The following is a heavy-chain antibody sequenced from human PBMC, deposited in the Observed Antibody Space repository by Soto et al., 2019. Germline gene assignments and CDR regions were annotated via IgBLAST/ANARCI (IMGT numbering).Heavy chain of an antibody. V-gene: IGHV4-59*01. CDR3: ATGGIVVVRDAFDI. Sequence: SETLSLTCTVSGGSISSYYWSWIRQPPGKGLEWIGYIYYSGSTNYNPSLKSRVTISVDTSKNQFSLRLSSVTAADTAVYYCATGGIVVVRDAFDIWGQGTMVTVSS. J-gene: IGHJ3*02. CDR1: GGSISSYY. D-gene: IGHD3-22*01. CDR2: IYYSGST.